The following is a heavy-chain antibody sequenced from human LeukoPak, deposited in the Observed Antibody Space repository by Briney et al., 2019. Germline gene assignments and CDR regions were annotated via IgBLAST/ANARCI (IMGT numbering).Heavy chain of an antibody. V-gene: IGHV3-23*01. D-gene: IGHD1-26*01. CDR3: ASGIRAFDN. J-gene: IGHJ4*02. Sequence: HPGGTLRLSCAASGFTFSSYGMSWVRQAPGKGLEWVSAISGSGGSTYYADSVKGRCTISRDNSKNTLYLQMNSLRGEDTAVYYCASGIRAFDNWGQGTLVTVSA. CDR2: ISGSGGST. CDR1: GFTFSSYG.